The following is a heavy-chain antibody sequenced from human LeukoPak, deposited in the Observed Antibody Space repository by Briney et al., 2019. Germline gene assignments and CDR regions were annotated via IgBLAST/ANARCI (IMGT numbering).Heavy chain of an antibody. Sequence: GGSLRLSCSASGFILRSHAMHWVRQAPGKGLEYVSRISDNGGSTYYADSVKGRFTISSDNSKNTLYLQMSSLRAVDTAVYYCVKDNEAGGSPFDRWGQGTLVTVSS. J-gene: IGHJ4*02. V-gene: IGHV3-64D*06. D-gene: IGHD1-1*01. CDR1: GFILRSHA. CDR2: ISDNGGST. CDR3: VKDNEAGGSPFDR.